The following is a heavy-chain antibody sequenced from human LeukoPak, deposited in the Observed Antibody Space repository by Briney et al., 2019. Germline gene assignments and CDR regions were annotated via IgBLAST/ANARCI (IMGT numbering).Heavy chain of an antibody. Sequence: ASVKVSCKASGYTFTGYYIHWVRQAPGQGLEWMGWINPNSGGTNYAQKFQGRVTMTRDTSMGTAYMELRRLRSDDTDAYYCARGGAYYFDSSGYYYPYFASWGQGTLVTVS. CDR3: ARGGAYYFDSSGYYYPYFAS. CDR1: GYTFTGYY. V-gene: IGHV1-2*02. CDR2: INPNSGGT. D-gene: IGHD3-22*01. J-gene: IGHJ4*02.